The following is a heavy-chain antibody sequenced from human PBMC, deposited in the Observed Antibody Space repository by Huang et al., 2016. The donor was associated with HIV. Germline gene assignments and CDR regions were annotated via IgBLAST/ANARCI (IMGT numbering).Heavy chain of an antibody. J-gene: IGHJ4*02. Sequence: QVQLQESGPGLVKPSQTLSLTCTVSGDSIRSGGYYWTWIRQSPAKGLEWIGYIYYSGSRDYTPSLKSRVSISIDAFKNRVSLKLKSVTVADTAVYYCARAPATHSVFFYWGQGTLVTVSA. CDR2: IYYSGSR. V-gene: IGHV4-30-4*08. D-gene: IGHD3-3*01. CDR3: ARAPATHSVFFY. CDR1: GDSIRSGGYY.